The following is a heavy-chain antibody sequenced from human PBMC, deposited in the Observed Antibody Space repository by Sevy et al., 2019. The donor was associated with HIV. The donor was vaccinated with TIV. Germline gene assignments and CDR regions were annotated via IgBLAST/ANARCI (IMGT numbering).Heavy chain of an antibody. CDR2: IIPIFGSV. J-gene: IGHJ6*02. Sequence: ASVKVSCKASGGTFSSYSISWVRQAPGQGLEWMGGIIPIFGSVNNAQKFQDRVTITAGGSTSTAYMELSNLRFEDTAVSYSARVGSLGVGGRGDWDYGLDVWGQGTTVTVSS. CDR3: ARVGSLGVGGRGDWDYGLDV. CDR1: GGTFSSYS. V-gene: IGHV1-69*13. D-gene: IGHD2-15*01.